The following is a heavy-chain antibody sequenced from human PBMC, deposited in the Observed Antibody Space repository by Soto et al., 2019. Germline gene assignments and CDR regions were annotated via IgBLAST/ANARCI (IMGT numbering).Heavy chain of an antibody. V-gene: IGHV1-69*01. CDR2: IIPIFGTA. CDR3: ARAPAYYDSSGYYPFDY. J-gene: IGHJ4*02. Sequence: QVQLVQSGAEVKKPGSSVKVSCKASGGTFSSYAISWVRQAPGQGLEWMGGIIPIFGTANYAQKFQGRVTITADESTSTAYMELSSLRSEDTAVYYRARAPAYYDSSGYYPFDYWGQGTLVTVSS. CDR1: GGTFSSYA. D-gene: IGHD3-22*01.